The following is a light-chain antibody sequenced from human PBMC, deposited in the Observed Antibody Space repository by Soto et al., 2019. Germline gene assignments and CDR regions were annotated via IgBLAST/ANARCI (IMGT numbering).Light chain of an antibody. V-gene: IGKV3-15*01. CDR2: GAS. CDR1: QSVSSY. Sequence: IVMTQSPATLSVAPGDRATLSCRASQSVSSYLAWYQQKPGQAPRLLIYGASTRATGIPARFIGSGSGTEFTLTIRRLQSEDFAVYYCQQYANWPPWTFGQGTKVEIK. CDR3: QQYANWPPWT. J-gene: IGKJ1*01.